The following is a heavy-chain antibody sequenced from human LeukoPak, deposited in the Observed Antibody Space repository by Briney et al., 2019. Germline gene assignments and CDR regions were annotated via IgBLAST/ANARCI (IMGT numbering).Heavy chain of an antibody. J-gene: IGHJ4*02. CDR2: INHSGST. D-gene: IGHD2-2*01. CDR3: ARARRSCFLKCTSYYFDY. V-gene: IGHV4-34*01. Sequence: SDTLSLTCAVYGGSFSGCYWSWIRQPPGKGLEWIGEINHSGSTNYNPSLKSRVTISVDTSKNQFSLKLSSVTAADTAVYYCARARRSCFLKCTSYYFDYWGQGTLVTVSS. CDR1: GGSFSGCY.